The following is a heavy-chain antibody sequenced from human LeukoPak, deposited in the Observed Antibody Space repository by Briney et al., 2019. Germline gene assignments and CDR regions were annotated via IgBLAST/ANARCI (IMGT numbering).Heavy chain of an antibody. V-gene: IGHV3-7*01. CDR2: IKQDGSEK. Sequence: GGSLRLSCAASGFTFSSYWMSWVRQAPGKGLEWVANIKQDGSEKYYVDSVKGRFTISRDNAKNSLYLQMNSLRAEDTAVYYCARSGYYYDSSGYYGDYWGQGTLVTVSS. D-gene: IGHD3-22*01. CDR3: ARSGYYYDSSGYYGDY. CDR1: GFTFSSYW. J-gene: IGHJ4*02.